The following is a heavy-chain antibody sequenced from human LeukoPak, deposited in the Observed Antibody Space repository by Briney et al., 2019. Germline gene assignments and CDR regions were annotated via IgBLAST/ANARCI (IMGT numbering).Heavy chain of an antibody. CDR2: LSYSGTT. CDR3: ARQSCTSSNCGRRFLHL. D-gene: IGHD2-2*01. CDR1: GVSITSTNYD. V-gene: IGHV4-39*01. Sequence: SETLTFTCSGSGVSITSTNYDWGWIRLPPGKGLEWIGSLSYSGTTYYNPSLNSRVTISVDTSTSHFSLRLSSVTAADTAVYYGARQSCTSSNCGRRFLHLGGQGTLVTVSS. J-gene: IGHJ1*01.